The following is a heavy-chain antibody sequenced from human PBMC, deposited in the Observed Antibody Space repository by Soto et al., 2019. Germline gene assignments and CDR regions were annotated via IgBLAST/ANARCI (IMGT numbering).Heavy chain of an antibody. J-gene: IGHJ6*03. V-gene: IGHV3-7*01. Sequence: GGSLRLSCAASGFTFSSYGMHWVRQAPGKGLEWVANIKQDGSEENYGDSVKGRFTISRDNAKNSLYLQMNSLRAEDTAVYYCASGTQKYYYYYYMDVWGKGTTVTVSS. D-gene: IGHD1-1*01. CDR1: GFTFSSYG. CDR2: IKQDGSEE. CDR3: ASGTQKYYYYYYMDV.